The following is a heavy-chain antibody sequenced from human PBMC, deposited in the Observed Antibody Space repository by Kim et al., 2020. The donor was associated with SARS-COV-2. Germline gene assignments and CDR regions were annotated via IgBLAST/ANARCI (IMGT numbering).Heavy chain of an antibody. V-gene: IGHV1-2*06. CDR1: GYTFTGYY. D-gene: IGHD6-6*01. CDR3: ARAVYSSSFCY. Sequence: ASVKVSCKASGYTFTGYYMHWVRQAPGQGLEWMGRINPNSGGTNYAQKFQGRVTMTRDTSLSTAYMELSSLTSDDTAVYYCARAVYSSSFCYWGQGTLVSVSS. CDR2: INPNSGGT. J-gene: IGHJ4*02.